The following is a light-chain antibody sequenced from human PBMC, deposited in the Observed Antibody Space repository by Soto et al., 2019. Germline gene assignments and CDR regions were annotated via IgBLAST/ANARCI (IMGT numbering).Light chain of an antibody. CDR3: QQYNSQGT. J-gene: IGKJ1*01. CDR2: DAS. V-gene: IGKV1-5*01. CDR1: QSISSW. Sequence: DIQRTQSPSTLSSSVGDRVTITCRASQSISSWLAWYQQKPGKAPKLLIYDASSLESGVPSRLSGSGSGTEFTLTISSQQPDDFATYYCQQYNSQGTFGQGTKVDIK.